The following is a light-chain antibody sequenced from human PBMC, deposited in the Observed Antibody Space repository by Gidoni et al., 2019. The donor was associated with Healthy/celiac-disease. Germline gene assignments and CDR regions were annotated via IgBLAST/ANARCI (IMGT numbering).Light chain of an antibody. CDR3: QQYGSSPPVT. Sequence: ELVLTPSPVTLSLSIGERATLSCRASQSVISSYLAWYQQKPGQAPRLRIYCASRRATGIPDRFSGIGSGTDFTLTISRLEPEDFAVYYCQQYGSSPPVTFGGGTKVEIK. V-gene: IGKV3-20*01. CDR1: QSVISSY. CDR2: CAS. J-gene: IGKJ4*01.